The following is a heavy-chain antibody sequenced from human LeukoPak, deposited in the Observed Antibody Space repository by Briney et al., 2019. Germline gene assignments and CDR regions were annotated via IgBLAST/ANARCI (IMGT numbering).Heavy chain of an antibody. CDR2: IKHDGSED. CDR1: GFTFSNYW. CDR3: AKAGYGDYVSPFDY. Sequence: GGSLRLSCAASGFTFSNYWMTWVRQAPGKGLEWVANIKHDGSEDYYLDSVKGRFTISRDNAKSSMWLQMNSLRDEDTAVYYCAKAGYGDYVSPFDYWGQGTLVTVSS. D-gene: IGHD4-17*01. V-gene: IGHV3-7*01. J-gene: IGHJ4*02.